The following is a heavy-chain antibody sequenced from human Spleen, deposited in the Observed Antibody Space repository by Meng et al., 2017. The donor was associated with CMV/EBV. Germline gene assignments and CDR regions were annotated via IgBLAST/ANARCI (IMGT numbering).Heavy chain of an antibody. V-gene: IGHV3-21*01. CDR2: ISSSSSYI. D-gene: IGHD2-2*01. CDR1: GVTFSSYS. Sequence: SGVTFSSYSMNLVRQAPGKGLEWVSSISSSSSYIYYAGSVKGRFTISRDNAKNSLYLQMNSLRAEDTAVYYCARGAVCSSTSCLFDPWGQGTLVTVSS. J-gene: IGHJ5*02. CDR3: ARGAVCSSTSCLFDP.